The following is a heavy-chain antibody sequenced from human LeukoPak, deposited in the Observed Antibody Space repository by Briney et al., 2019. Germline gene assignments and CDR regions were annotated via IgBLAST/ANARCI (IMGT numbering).Heavy chain of an antibody. CDR3: ARFYFDWSKREPRNNNWFDP. CDR2: ISAYNGNT. Sequence: ASVKVSCKASGYTFTSYGISWVRQAPGQGLEWMGWISAYNGNTNYAQKLQGRVTMTTDTSTSTAYMELRSLRSDDTAVYYCARFYFDWSKREPRNNNWFDPWGQGTLVTVSS. V-gene: IGHV1-18*01. J-gene: IGHJ5*02. D-gene: IGHD3-9*01. CDR1: GYTFTSYG.